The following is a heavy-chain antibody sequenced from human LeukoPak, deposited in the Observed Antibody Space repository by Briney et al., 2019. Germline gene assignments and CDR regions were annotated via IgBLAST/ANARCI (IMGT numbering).Heavy chain of an antibody. J-gene: IGHJ4*02. CDR1: GYTFTGYY. CDR2: INPNSGGT. CDR3: ARGNHPSSLVTILLRY. Sequence: ASVKVSCKASGYTFTGYYMHWVRQAPGQGLEWMGWINPNSGGTNYAQKFQGRVTMTRDTSISTAYTELSRLRSDDTAVYYCARGNHPSSLVTILLRYWGQGTLVTVSS. D-gene: IGHD3-9*01. V-gene: IGHV1-2*02.